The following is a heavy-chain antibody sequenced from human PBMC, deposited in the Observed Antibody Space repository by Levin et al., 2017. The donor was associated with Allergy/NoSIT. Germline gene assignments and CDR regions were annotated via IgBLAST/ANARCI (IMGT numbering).Heavy chain of an antibody. CDR2: ISGSLGNT. CDR3: AKDCGWDCRGSQSYYFDV. Sequence: GGSLRLSCTASGFTVTRYAMAWVRQAPGKGLEWVSLISGSLGNTYHADSVKGRFTISRDNRKNMLFLQMRSLRDADTPVYYCAKDCGWDCRGSQSYYFDVWGQGTLVTVSS. J-gene: IGHJ4*02. CDR1: GFTVTRYA. D-gene: IGHD2-15*01. V-gene: IGHV3-23*01.